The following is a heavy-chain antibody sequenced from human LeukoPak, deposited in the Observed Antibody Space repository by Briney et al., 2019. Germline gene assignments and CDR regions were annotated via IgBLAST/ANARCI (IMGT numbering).Heavy chain of an antibody. CDR3: ASLSWGDSYGSFIVDY. D-gene: IGHD5-18*01. V-gene: IGHV4-59*01. CDR2: IYYSGST. Sequence: PSETLSLTCTVSGGSISSYYWSWIRQPPGKGLEWIGYIYYSGSTNYNPSLKSRVTISVDTSKNQFSLKLSSVTAADTAVYYCASLSWGDSYGSFIVDYWGQGTLVTVSS. CDR1: GGSISSYY. J-gene: IGHJ4*02.